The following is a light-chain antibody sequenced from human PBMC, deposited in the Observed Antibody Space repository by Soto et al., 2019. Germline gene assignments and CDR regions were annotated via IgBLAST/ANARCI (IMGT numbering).Light chain of an antibody. J-gene: IGLJ2*01. Sequence: QSALTHPASVSGSPGQSSTISCTGTSSDDGGYNYVSWYQQHPGKAPKLMIYEVSNRPSGVSNRFSGSKSVNTASLTISGLQAEDEADYYCSSYTSSSTLVVFGGGTKLT. CDR2: EVS. V-gene: IGLV2-14*01. CDR3: SSYTSSSTLVV. CDR1: SSDDGGYNY.